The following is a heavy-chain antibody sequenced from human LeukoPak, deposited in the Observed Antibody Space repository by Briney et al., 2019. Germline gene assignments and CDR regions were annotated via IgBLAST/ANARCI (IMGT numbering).Heavy chain of an antibody. CDR2: IWYDGTNK. D-gene: IGHD5-12*01. Sequence: GRSLRLSCEASGFTFNSYAMHWVRQAPGKGLEWVAIIWYDGTNKYYGDSVKGRFTISRDNSKNTLYLQMNRLRAEDTAVYYCARGMGSGYEYYYYAYGMDVWGQGTTVTVSS. V-gene: IGHV3-33*01. CDR3: ARGMGSGYEYYYYAYGMDV. CDR1: GFTFNSYA. J-gene: IGHJ6*02.